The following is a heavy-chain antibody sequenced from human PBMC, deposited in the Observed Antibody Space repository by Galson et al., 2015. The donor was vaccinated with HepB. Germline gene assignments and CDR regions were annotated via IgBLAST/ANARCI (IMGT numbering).Heavy chain of an antibody. D-gene: IGHD3-10*01. J-gene: IGHJ2*01. Sequence: LSLTCTVSGASISSSTYYWGWIRQPPGKGLEWIGSIYYSGSTYYNPSLKSRVTISVDTSKNQFSLKLSSVTAADTAVYYCARHYYGSGYSLGYWYFDLWGRGTLVTVSS. CDR3: ARHYYGSGYSLGYWYFDL. CDR1: GASISSSTYY. V-gene: IGHV4-39*01. CDR2: IYYSGST.